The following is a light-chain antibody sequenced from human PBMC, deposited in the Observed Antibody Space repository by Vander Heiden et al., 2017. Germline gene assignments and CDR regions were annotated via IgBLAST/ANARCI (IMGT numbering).Light chain of an antibody. V-gene: IGLV3-1*01. CDR2: QDT. J-gene: IGLJ2*01. CDR3: QAWDISTVV. CDR1: KLGDKY. Sequence: SHELTQPPSVSVSPGHTASIPCSGDKLGDKYACWYQQKPCQSPMLVIYQDTKRHSGIPVRFSGSNSGNTATLTISGTQAMDEADYYCQAWDISTVVFGGGTKLTVL.